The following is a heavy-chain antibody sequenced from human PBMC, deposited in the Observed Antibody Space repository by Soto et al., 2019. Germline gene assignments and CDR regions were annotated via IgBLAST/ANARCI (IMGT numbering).Heavy chain of an antibody. D-gene: IGHD3-22*01. CDR3: AKDLSGSYYYDSSGPFDY. V-gene: IGHV3-23*01. CDR1: GFTFSSCA. Sequence: PGGSLRLSCAASGFTFSSCAMSWVRQAPGKGLEWVSAISGSGGSTYYADSVKGRFTISRDNSKNTLYLQMNSLRAEDTAVYYCAKDLSGSYYYDSSGPFDYWGQGTLVTVSS. J-gene: IGHJ4*02. CDR2: ISGSGGST.